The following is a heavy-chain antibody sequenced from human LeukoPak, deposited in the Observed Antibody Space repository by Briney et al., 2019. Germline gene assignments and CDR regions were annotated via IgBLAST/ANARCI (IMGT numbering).Heavy chain of an antibody. D-gene: IGHD3-22*01. V-gene: IGHV1-69*05. CDR1: GGTFSTSG. J-gene: IGHJ4*02. CDR2: AVPIFGTT. Sequence: ASVKVSCKASGGTFSTSGISWVRQAPGQGLEWMGGAVPIFGTTHYAQKFQGRVTITTDESTSTAYMELSSLRSEDTAVYYCASSYYDSSGYYHFDYWGQGTLVTVSS. CDR3: ASSYYDSSGYYHFDY.